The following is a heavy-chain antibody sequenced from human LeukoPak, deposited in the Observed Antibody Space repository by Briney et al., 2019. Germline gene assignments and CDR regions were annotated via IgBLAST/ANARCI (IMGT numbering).Heavy chain of an antibody. Sequence: PSETLSLTSTVPGVSISISIYYSGWIRQPPGKGLEWIGSIYYSGSTYYNPSLKSRVTISVDTSKNQSSLKLSSVTAADTAVYYCARLELGAVGGTLDYFDYWGQGTLVTVSS. CDR3: ARLELGAVGGTLDYFDY. CDR1: GVSISISIYY. CDR2: IYYSGST. J-gene: IGHJ4*02. D-gene: IGHD6-19*01. V-gene: IGHV4-39*01.